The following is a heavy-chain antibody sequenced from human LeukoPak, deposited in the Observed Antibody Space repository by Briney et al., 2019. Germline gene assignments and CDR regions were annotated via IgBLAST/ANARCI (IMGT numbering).Heavy chain of an antibody. J-gene: IGHJ6*03. CDR2: INPSGGST. CDR3: ARGSAVYDFWSGYYRDYYYYYYMDV. D-gene: IGHD3-3*01. V-gene: IGHV1-46*01. CDR1: GGTFSSYA. Sequence: ASVKVSCKASGGTFSSYAISWVRQAPGQGLEWMGIINPSGGSTSYAQKFQGRVTMTRDTSTSTVYMELSSLRSEDTAVYYCARGSAVYDFWSGYYRDYYYYYYMDVWGKGTTVTVSS.